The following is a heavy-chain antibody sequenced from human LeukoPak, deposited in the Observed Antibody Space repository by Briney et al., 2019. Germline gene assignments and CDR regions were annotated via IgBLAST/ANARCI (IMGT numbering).Heavy chain of an antibody. Sequence: MASETLSLTCTVSGGSIGNYYWTWIRQPAGKGLKWMGRIFVSGSTNYNPSLKGRVTMSVDTSKKQFSLRLTSMSAADTAVYFCARAIFGDSYHGIDVRGQGTTVTVSS. D-gene: IGHD3-10*01. CDR1: GGSIGNYY. CDR3: ARAIFGDSYHGIDV. V-gene: IGHV4-4*07. CDR2: IFVSGST. J-gene: IGHJ6*02.